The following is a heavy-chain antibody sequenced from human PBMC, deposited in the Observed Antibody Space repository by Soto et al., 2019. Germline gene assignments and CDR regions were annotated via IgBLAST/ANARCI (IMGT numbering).Heavy chain of an antibody. CDR3: ARDDSSDGPTLFDY. D-gene: IGHD2-21*01. J-gene: IGHJ4*02. CDR2: FDPEDGET. V-gene: IGHV1-24*01. Sequence: ASVKVSCKVSGYTLTELSMHWVRQAPGKGLEWMGGFDPEDGETIYAQKFQGRLTMTRDTSANTAYMELSSLRSEDRAVYYCARDDSSDGPTLFDYWGQGTLVTVSS. CDR1: GYTLTELS.